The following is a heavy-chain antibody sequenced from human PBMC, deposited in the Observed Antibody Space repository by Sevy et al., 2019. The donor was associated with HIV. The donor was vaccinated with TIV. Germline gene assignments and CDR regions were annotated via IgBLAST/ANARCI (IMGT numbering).Heavy chain of an antibody. CDR1: GVSISGYY. Sequence: SETLSLTCTVSGVSISGYYWSWIRQSPGKGLEWIGYIYYSGMTNYNPSLKSRVTISDDTSKNQFSLKLNSVTAADTAVYYGARAAAEYYYGMDVWGQGTKVTVSS. D-gene: IGHD6-25*01. CDR2: IYYSGMT. V-gene: IGHV4-59*01. J-gene: IGHJ6*02. CDR3: ARAAAEYYYGMDV.